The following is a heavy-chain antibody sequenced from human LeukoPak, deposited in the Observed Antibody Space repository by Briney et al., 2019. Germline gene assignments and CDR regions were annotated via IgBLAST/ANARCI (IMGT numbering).Heavy chain of an antibody. CDR2: FDPEDGET. CDR3: VTDPVGYCSSDGCYSVDY. J-gene: IGHJ4*02. D-gene: IGHD2-15*01. CDR1: GYILTELS. V-gene: IGHV1-24*01. Sequence: GASVKVSCKVSGYILTELSMHWVRQAPGKGLEWMGGFDPEDGETIYAQNFQGRVTMTEDTSTDTAYMELRSLRSEDTAVYYCVTDPVGYCSSDGCYSVDYWGQGTLVTVSS.